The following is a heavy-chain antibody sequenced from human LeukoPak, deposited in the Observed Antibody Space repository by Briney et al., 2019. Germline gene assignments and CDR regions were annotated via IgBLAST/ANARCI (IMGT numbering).Heavy chain of an antibody. CDR2: IYTSGQT. CDR1: GFTFGSYG. CDR3: ARDSAIGGAGSFDS. Sequence: GGSLRLSCAASGFTFGSYGMNWVRQAPGRGLEWVSVIYTSGQTFYADSVKGRFTLSRDNSKNTLSLEMNSLTAEDTAVYYCARDSAIGGAGSFDSWGQGTLVIVSS. D-gene: IGHD1-26*01. V-gene: IGHV3-53*01. J-gene: IGHJ4*02.